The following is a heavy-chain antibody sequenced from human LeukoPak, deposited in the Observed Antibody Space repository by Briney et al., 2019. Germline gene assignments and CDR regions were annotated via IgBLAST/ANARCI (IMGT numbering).Heavy chain of an antibody. CDR3: VRVYYDSSGYYYPSYYFDY. CDR2: INPSGGST. V-gene: IGHV1-46*01. Sequence: ASVKVSCKASGYTFTSYYMHWVRQAPGQGLEWMGIINPSGGSTSYAQKFQGRVTVTRDTSTSTVYMELSSLRSEDTAVYYCVRVYYDSSGYYYPSYYFDYWGQGTLVTVSS. J-gene: IGHJ4*02. CDR1: GYTFTSYY. D-gene: IGHD3-22*01.